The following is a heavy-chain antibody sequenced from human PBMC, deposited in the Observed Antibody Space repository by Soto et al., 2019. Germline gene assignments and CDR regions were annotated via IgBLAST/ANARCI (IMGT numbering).Heavy chain of an antibody. V-gene: IGHV5-51*01. Sequence: PGESLKISCKGSGYSFTSYWIGWVRQMPGKGLEWMGIIYPGDSDTRYSPSFQGQVTISADKSISTAYLQWSSLKASDTAMYYCARLPTGAAYYYYYYGMDVWGQGTTVNVSS. CDR2: IYPGDSDT. CDR1: GYSFTSYW. J-gene: IGHJ6*02. CDR3: ARLPTGAAYYYYYYGMDV. D-gene: IGHD7-27*01.